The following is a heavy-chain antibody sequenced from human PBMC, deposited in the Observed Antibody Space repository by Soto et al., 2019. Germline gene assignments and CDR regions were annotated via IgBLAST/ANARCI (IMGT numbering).Heavy chain of an antibody. Sequence: QLQLQESGPGLVKPSETLSLTCTVSGGSISSSSYYWGWIRQPPGKGLEWIGSIYYSGSTYYNPSLKSRVTISVDTSKNQFSLKLSSVTAADTAVYYCARLFSAAGGVYFDYWGQGTLVTVSS. D-gene: IGHD6-13*01. CDR2: IYYSGST. V-gene: IGHV4-39*01. J-gene: IGHJ4*02. CDR1: GGSISSSSYY. CDR3: ARLFSAAGGVYFDY.